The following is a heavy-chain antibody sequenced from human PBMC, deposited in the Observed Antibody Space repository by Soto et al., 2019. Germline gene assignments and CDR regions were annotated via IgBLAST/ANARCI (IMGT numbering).Heavy chain of an antibody. V-gene: IGHV3-7*04. D-gene: IGHD6-13*01. Sequence: PGGSLRLSCAASGFTFSDYWMSWVRQAPGKGLEWVANIKQDGSQKYYVDSVKGRFTISRDNAKNSLYLQMNSLRVEDTAVYYNVRAVAVAGGRWGQGTMVTVSS. CDR2: IKQDGSQK. J-gene: IGHJ3*01. CDR3: VRAVAVAGGR. CDR1: GFTFSDYW.